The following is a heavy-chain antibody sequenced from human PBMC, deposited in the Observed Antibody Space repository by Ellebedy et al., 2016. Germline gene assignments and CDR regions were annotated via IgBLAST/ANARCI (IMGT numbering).Heavy chain of an antibody. D-gene: IGHD3-10*01. J-gene: IGHJ4*02. V-gene: IGHV3-23*01. CDR2: ISGNSDTT. CDR3: AKEAYYYLYFDY. Sequence: GESLKISXAASGFIFTSYAMSWVRQAPGKGLEWVSTISGNSDTTYYADSVKGRFTLSRDNSKNTLYLQMNSLRAEDTAVYYCAKEAYYYLYFDYWGQGTLVTVSS. CDR1: GFIFTSYA.